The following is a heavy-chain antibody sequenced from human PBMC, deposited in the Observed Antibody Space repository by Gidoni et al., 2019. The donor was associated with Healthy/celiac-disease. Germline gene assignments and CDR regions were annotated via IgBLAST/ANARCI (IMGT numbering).Heavy chain of an antibody. J-gene: IGHJ6*02. CDR3: AKDREYCSGGSCFFRSRGGMDV. V-gene: IGHV3-23*01. Sequence: EVQLLESGGGLVQPGGSLRLSCAASGFTFSSYAMSWVRQAPGKGMEWVSAIRGRGGSTYYADSVKGRFTISRDNSKNTLYLQMNSLRAEDTAVYYCAKDREYCSGGSCFFRSRGGMDVWGQGTTVTVSS. D-gene: IGHD2-15*01. CDR2: IRGRGGST. CDR1: GFTFSSYA.